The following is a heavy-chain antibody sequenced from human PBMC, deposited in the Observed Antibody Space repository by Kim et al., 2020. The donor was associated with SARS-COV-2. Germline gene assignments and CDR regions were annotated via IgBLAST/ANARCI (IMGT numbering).Heavy chain of an antibody. D-gene: IGHD5-12*01. CDR2: IYYSGST. CDR3: ARVMRDSGYDEFPQDTAMAKGNYYGMDV. J-gene: IGHJ6*02. CDR1: GGSISSYY. V-gene: IGHV4-59*01. Sequence: SETLSLTCTVSGGSISSYYWSWIRQPPGKGLEWIGYIYYSGSTNYNPSLKSRVTISVDTSKNQFSLKLSSVTAADTAVYYCARVMRDSGYDEFPQDTAMAKGNYYGMDVWGQGTTVTVSS.